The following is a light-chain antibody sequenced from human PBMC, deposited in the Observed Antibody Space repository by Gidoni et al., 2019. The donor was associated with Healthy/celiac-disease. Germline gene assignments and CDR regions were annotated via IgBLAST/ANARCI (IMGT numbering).Light chain of an antibody. V-gene: IGLV1-44*01. CDR3: AAWDDSLNGVV. CDR1: SSNIGSNT. Sequence: QSVLTQPPSASGTPGQRVTIPCSGISSNIGSNTVNWYQQLPGTAPKLLIYSNNQRPSGVPDRFYGSKSGTSASLAISGLQAEDEDDYYCAAWDDSLNGVVFGGGTKLTVL. J-gene: IGLJ2*01. CDR2: SNN.